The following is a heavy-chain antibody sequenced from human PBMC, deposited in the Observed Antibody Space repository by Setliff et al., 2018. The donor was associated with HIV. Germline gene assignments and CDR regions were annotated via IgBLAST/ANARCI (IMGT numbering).Heavy chain of an antibody. CDR3: ARDKLVWFGESSYYYDYYMDV. CDR2: ISGSGGST. J-gene: IGHJ6*03. Sequence: GSLRLSCAASGFTVSSNYMNWVRQAPGKGLEWVSGISGSGGSTFYADSVRGRFTISRDNAKNSLYLQMNSLRAEDTAVYYCARDKLVWFGESSYYYDYYMDVWGKGTTVTVSS. D-gene: IGHD3-10*01. V-gene: IGHV3-21*04. CDR1: GFTVSSNY.